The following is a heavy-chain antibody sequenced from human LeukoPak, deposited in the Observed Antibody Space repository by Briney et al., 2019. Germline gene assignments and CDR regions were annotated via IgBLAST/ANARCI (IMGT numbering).Heavy chain of an antibody. J-gene: IGHJ4*02. Sequence: GGSLRLSCVASGFTFSSYSMNWVRQAPGKGLEWVSYISSSSSTKYYADSVKGRFTISRDNAKNSLYLQMNSLRAEDTAVYYCAKDVAYGSGSFDYWGQGTLVTVSS. D-gene: IGHD3-10*01. CDR2: ISSSSSTK. V-gene: IGHV3-48*01. CDR1: GFTFSSYS. CDR3: AKDVAYGSGSFDY.